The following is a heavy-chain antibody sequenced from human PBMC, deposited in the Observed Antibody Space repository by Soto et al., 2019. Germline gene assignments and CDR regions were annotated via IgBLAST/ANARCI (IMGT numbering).Heavy chain of an antibody. J-gene: IGHJ6*02. CDR3: ASTSLYGMDA. V-gene: IGHV4-30-4*01. CDR1: GGSISSGYYY. Sequence: SETLSLTCSVSGGSISSGYYYWSWIRQPPGKGLERIGNIYYSGYTFYNPSLKSRLIISIDTSKNQFSLKVASVTAADTAVYYCASTSLYGMDAWGQGTTVTVSS. CDR2: IYYSGYT.